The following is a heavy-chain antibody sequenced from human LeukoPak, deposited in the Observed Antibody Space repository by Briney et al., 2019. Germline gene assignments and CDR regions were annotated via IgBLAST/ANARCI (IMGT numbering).Heavy chain of an antibody. CDR1: GFTFSTYA. V-gene: IGHV3-21*01. Sequence: GGSLRLSCAASGFTFSTYAMTWVRQTPGKGLEWVSSISSSSSYIYYADSVKGRFTISRDNAKNSLYLQMNSLRAEDMAVYYCARDYGDSRVYYFDYWGQGTLVTVSS. J-gene: IGHJ4*02. CDR2: ISSSSSYI. D-gene: IGHD4-17*01. CDR3: ARDYGDSRVYYFDY.